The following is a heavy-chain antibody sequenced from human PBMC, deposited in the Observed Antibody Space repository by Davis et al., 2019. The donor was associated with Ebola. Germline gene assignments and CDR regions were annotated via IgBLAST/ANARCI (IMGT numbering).Heavy chain of an antibody. Sequence: PGGSLRLSCAASGFTFSDYYMSWIRQAPGKGLEWVSYISSSSSYTNYADSVKGRFTISRDNAKNSLYLQMNSLRAEDTAVYYCARAGYSSSWPAAGYYYGMDVWGQGTTVTVSS. D-gene: IGHD6-13*01. V-gene: IGHV3-11*06. J-gene: IGHJ6*02. CDR1: GFTFSDYY. CDR2: ISSSSSYT. CDR3: ARAGYSSSWPAAGYYYGMDV.